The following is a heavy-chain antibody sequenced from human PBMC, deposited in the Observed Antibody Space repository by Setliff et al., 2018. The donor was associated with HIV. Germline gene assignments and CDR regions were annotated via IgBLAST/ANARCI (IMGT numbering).Heavy chain of an antibody. J-gene: IGHJ5*02. D-gene: IGHD6-13*01. V-gene: IGHV3-48*01. CDR3: ASPMQQPYP. CDR2: ISPSSSTL. CDR1: GLTFSSYS. Sequence: GGSLRLSCVASGLTFSSYSMSWVRQAPGKGLEWVSYISPSSSTLYYADSVKGRFTISRDNSKNTLYLQMNSLRAEDTAVYYCASPMQQPYPWGQGTLVTVSS.